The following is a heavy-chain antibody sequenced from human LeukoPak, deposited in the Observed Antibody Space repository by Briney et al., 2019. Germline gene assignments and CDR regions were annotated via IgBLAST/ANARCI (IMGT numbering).Heavy chain of an antibody. V-gene: IGHV3-30*02. CDR3: GKDRWYYDSSPADY. J-gene: IGHJ4*02. CDR1: GFTFSSYG. Sequence: GGSLRLSCAASGFTFSSYGMHWVRQAPGKGLEWVAVIWYDGSNKYYADSVKGRFTISRDNSKNTLYLQMNSLRAEDTAVYYCGKDRWYYDSSPADYWGQGTLVTVSS. D-gene: IGHD3-22*01. CDR2: IWYDGSNK.